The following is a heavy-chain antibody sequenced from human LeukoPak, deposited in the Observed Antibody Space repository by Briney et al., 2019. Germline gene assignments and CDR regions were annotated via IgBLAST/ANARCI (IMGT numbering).Heavy chain of an antibody. D-gene: IGHD3-3*01. CDR2: ISGSGGGT. J-gene: IGHJ5*02. CDR1: GFTFSSYA. V-gene: IGHV3-23*01. Sequence: GGSLRLSCAASGFTFSSYAMSWVRQAPGKGLEWVSAISGSGGGTYYADSVKGRFTISRDNSKNTLYLQMNSLRAEDTAVYYCAKDPDNDFWSGYYFSDWFDPWGQGTLVTVSS. CDR3: AKDPDNDFWSGYYFSDWFDP.